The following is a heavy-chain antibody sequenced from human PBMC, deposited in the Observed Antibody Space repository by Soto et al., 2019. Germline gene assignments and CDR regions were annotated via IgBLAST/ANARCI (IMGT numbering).Heavy chain of an antibody. CDR3: ARDIRGAN. V-gene: IGHV3-11*01. D-gene: IGHD3-10*01. CDR2: INSGGSNI. J-gene: IGHJ4*02. CDR1: GFTFTDHY. Sequence: QVQLVESGGGLVKPGGSLRLSCTASGFTFTDHYMTWIRQAPGKGLEWVSYINSGGSNIYYAYSVRSRFTISRDNAKNSLYLQMSSLGAVDTAIYYCARDIRGANWGQGTLVIVSS.